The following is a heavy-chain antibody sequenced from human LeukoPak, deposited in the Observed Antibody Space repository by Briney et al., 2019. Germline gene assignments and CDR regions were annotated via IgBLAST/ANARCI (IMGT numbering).Heavy chain of an antibody. Sequence: GGSLRLSCAASGFTFDDYAMHWVRQAPGKGLEWVSGISWNSGSIGYADSVKGRFTISRDNAKNSPYLQMNSLRAEDTALYYCAKDTGSEVRGANFDYWGQGTLVTVSS. CDR2: ISWNSGSI. J-gene: IGHJ4*02. CDR1: GFTFDDYA. D-gene: IGHD3-10*01. V-gene: IGHV3-9*01. CDR3: AKDTGSEVRGANFDY.